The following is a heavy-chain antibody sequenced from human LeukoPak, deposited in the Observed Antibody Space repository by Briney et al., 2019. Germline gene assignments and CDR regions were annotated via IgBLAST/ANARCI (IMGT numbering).Heavy chain of an antibody. CDR1: GFTFRSYW. V-gene: IGHV3-74*01. Sequence: GGSLRLSCAASGFTFRSYWMHWIRQAPGKGLVCVSRISNDGRNTIYADSVKGRFTISRDNGKNTVFLQMNSLRVEDTAVYYCVRGGSDYEHSGASWGQGTLVTVSS. CDR2: ISNDGRNT. CDR3: VRGGSDYEHSGAS. J-gene: IGHJ5*02. D-gene: IGHD3-10*01.